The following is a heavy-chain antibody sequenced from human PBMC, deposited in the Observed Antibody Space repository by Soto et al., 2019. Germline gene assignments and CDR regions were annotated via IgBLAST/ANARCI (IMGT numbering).Heavy chain of an antibody. D-gene: IGHD5-18*01. J-gene: IGHJ6*02. CDR2: INHSGST. CDR1: GGSFSGYY. V-gene: IGHV4-34*01. Sequence: SETLSLTCAVYGGSFSGYYWIWIRQPPGKGLEWIGEINHSGSTNYNPSLKSRVTISVDTSKNQFSLKLSSVTAADTAVYYCARSTERGYSYGYWYYYYGMDVWGQGTTVTVSS. CDR3: ARSTERGYSYGYWYYYYGMDV.